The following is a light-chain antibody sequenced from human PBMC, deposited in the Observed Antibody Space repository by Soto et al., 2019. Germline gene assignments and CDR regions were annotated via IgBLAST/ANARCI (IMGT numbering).Light chain of an antibody. Sequence: QSVLTQPPSASRTPGQRVTISCSGGSSNIGTNAVNWYQQLPGTAPKLLIYNNNQRPSGVPDRFSGSKSGTSASLAISGLQSEDVSDYYCAAWDDSLNGYVFLTVT. J-gene: IGLJ1*01. CDR1: SSNIGTNA. CDR2: NNN. V-gene: IGLV1-44*01. CDR3: AAWDDSLNGYV.